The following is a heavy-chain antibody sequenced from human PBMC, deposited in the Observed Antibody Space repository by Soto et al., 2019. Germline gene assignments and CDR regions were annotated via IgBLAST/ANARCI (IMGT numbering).Heavy chain of an antibody. CDR2: INPFDGSR. V-gene: IGHV1-46*01. CDR1: GYIFTSYY. CDR3: ARDPSGSPQDY. J-gene: IGHJ4*02. D-gene: IGHD1-26*01. Sequence: ASVKVSCKASGYIFTSYYIHWVRQAPGQGLEWMGWINPFDGSRMFAQSFQGRVTMTRDTSTSTVYMEVSSLRSDDTAVYYCARDPSGSPQDYWGQGTLVTVSS.